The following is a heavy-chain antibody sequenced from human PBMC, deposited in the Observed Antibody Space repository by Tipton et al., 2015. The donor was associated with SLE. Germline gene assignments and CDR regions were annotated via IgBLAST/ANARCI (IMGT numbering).Heavy chain of an antibody. CDR3: AREGRVPPLRFLEWLPRSGWFDP. CDR2: IYYTGST. CDR1: GDSIGGSY. J-gene: IGHJ5*02. D-gene: IGHD3-3*01. Sequence: TLSLTCTVSGDSIGGSYWSWIRQPPGKGLEWIGYIYYTGSTNYDPSLKSRVTMSVDTSKNQFSLKLSSVTAADTAVYYCAREGRVPPLRFLEWLPRSGWFDPWGQGTLVTVSS. V-gene: IGHV4-59*12.